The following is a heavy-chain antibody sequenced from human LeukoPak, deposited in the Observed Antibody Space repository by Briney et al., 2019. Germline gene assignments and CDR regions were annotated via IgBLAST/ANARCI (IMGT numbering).Heavy chain of an antibody. Sequence: GGSLRLSCAASGFTFSSYAMHWVRQAPGKGLEWVAVISYDGSNKYYADSVKGRFTISRDNSKNTLYLQMNSLRAEDTAVYYCARGEGYSWGQGTLVTVSS. V-gene: IGHV3-30*04. CDR1: GFTFSSYA. CDR3: ARGEGYS. D-gene: IGHD1-1*01. CDR2: ISYDGSNK. J-gene: IGHJ4*02.